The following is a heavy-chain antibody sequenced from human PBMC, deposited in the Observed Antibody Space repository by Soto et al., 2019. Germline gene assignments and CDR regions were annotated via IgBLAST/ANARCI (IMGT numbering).Heavy chain of an antibody. V-gene: IGHV1-2*04. CDR3: AIDPLDLRYFDWLSRGYFDY. Sequence: ASVKVSCKASGYTFSDYYIHWVRQAPGQGPEWMGWISPNSGATHYAEKFKGWVTMTRDTSISTAYMELRSLRSDDTAVYYFAIDPLDLRYFDWLSRGYFDYWGQGTLVTVSS. J-gene: IGHJ4*02. D-gene: IGHD3-9*01. CDR1: GYTFSDYY. CDR2: ISPNSGAT.